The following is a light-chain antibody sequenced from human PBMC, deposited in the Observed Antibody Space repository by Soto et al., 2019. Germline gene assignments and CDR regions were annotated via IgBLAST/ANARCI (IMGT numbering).Light chain of an antibody. CDR3: CSYADNNDYV. J-gene: IGLJ1*01. Sequence: QSALTQPPSASGSLGQSVTISCTGTSSDVGAYNYVSWHQQHPGKAPKLMIYEVTRRPSGVPDRFSGSKSGNTASLNVSGLQAEDEADYYCCSYADNNDYVFGTGTKVTVL. CDR1: SSDVGAYNY. CDR2: EVT. V-gene: IGLV2-8*01.